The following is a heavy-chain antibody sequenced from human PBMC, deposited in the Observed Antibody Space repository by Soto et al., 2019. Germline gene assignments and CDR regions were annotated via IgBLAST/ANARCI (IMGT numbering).Heavy chain of an antibody. D-gene: IGHD3-16*01. CDR2: ISYDGSNK. CDR1: GFTFSSYG. J-gene: IGHJ4*02. Sequence: GGSLRLSCAASGFTFSSYGMRWVRQATGKGLEWVAVISYDGSNKYYADSVKGRFTISRDNSKNTLYLQMNSLRAEDTAVYYCAKLRGGRVVMPIFDYWGQGTLVTVSS. V-gene: IGHV3-30*18. CDR3: AKLRGGRVVMPIFDY.